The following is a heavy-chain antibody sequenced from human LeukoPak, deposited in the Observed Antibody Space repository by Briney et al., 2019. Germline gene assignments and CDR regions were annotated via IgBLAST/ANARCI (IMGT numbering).Heavy chain of an antibody. J-gene: IGHJ4*02. V-gene: IGHV4-38-2*02. CDR1: GYSISSGYY. D-gene: IGHD2-2*01. CDR3: AREWDIVVVPAATGYFDY. CDR2: IYHSGST. Sequence: SETLSLTCAVSGYSISSGYYWGWIRQPPGKGLEWIGSIYHSGSTYYNPSLKGRVTISVDTSKNQFSLKLSSVTAADTAVYYCAREWDIVVVPAATGYFDYWGQGTLVTVSS.